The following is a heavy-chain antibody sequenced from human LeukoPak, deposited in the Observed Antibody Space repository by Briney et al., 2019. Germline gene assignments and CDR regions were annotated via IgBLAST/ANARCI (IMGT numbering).Heavy chain of an antibody. D-gene: IGHD5-24*01. CDR2: ISGSGGST. J-gene: IGHJ4*02. Sequence: PGGSLRLSWAASGFTFSSYPMSWVPQAPGKGLEWVSAISGSGGSTYYADSVKGRFTISRDNSKNTLYLQMNSLRAEDTAVYYCAKGSGRWLDFDYWGQGTLVTVSS. CDR3: AKGSGRWLDFDY. CDR1: GFTFSSYP. V-gene: IGHV3-23*01.